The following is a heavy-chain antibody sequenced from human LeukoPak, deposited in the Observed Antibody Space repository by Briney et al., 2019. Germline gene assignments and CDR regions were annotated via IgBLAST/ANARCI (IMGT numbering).Heavy chain of an antibody. V-gene: IGHV3-15*01. CDR2: IKRKADGGPT. J-gene: IGHJ3*02. CDR3: STNQALDI. CDR1: GFILSDAW. Sequence: GGSLRLSCVASGFILSDAWMTWVRQAPGKGLEWVGRIKRKADGGPTDYAAPVKGRFTISRDDSKNTLYLQMNSLKIEDTAVYFCSTNQALDIWGQGTKVTVSS.